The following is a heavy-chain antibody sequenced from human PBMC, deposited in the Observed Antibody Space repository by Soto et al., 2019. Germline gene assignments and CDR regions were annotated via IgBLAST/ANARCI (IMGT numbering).Heavy chain of an antibody. J-gene: IGHJ5*02. CDR2: IYYSGST. CDR3: ARQNLRVGWQQLVRGPRFNWFDP. V-gene: IGHV4-39*01. CDR1: GGSISSSSYY. Sequence: SETLSLTCTVSGGSISSSSYYWGWIRQPPGKGLEWIGSIYYSGSTYYNPSLKSRVTISVDTSKNQFSLKLSSVTAADTAVYYCARQNLRVGWQQLVRGPRFNWFDPWGQGTLAPSPQ. D-gene: IGHD6-13*01.